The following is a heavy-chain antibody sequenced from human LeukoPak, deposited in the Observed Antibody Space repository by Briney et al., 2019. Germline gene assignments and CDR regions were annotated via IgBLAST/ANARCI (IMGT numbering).Heavy chain of an antibody. D-gene: IGHD6-19*01. V-gene: IGHV4-34*01. Sequence: SETLSLTCAVYGGSFSGYYWSWIRQPPEKGLEWIGEINHSGSTNYNPSLKSRVTISVDMSKNQFSLKLSSVTAADTAVYYCARDSSGSSYFDYWGQGTLVTVSS. J-gene: IGHJ4*02. CDR2: INHSGST. CDR1: GGSFSGYY. CDR3: ARDSSGSSYFDY.